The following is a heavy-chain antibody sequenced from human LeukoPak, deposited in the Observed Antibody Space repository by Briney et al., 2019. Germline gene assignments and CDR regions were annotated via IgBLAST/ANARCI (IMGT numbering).Heavy chain of an antibody. CDR1: GGSISSYY. V-gene: IGHV4-59*12. J-gene: IGHJ4*02. D-gene: IGHD6-13*01. CDR2: IYYSGST. Sequence: SETLSLTCTVSGGSISSYYWSWIRQPPGKGLEWIGSIYYSGSTYYNPSLKSRVTISVDTSKNQFSLKLSSVTAADTAVYYCAREARSSSWSSFDYWGQGTLVTVSS. CDR3: AREARSSSWSSFDY.